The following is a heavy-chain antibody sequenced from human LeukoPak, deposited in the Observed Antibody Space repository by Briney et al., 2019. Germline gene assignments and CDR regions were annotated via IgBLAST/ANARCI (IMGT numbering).Heavy chain of an antibody. CDR1: GYTFTGYY. Sequence: ASVKVSCKASGYTFTGYYMHWVRQAPGQGLEWMGWINPNSGGTNYAQKFQGRVTMTRDTSISTAYMELSRLRSDDTAVYYCARDILLWFGESTDYWGQGTLVTVSS. CDR3: ARDILLWFGESTDY. V-gene: IGHV1-2*02. J-gene: IGHJ4*02. CDR2: INPNSGGT. D-gene: IGHD3-10*01.